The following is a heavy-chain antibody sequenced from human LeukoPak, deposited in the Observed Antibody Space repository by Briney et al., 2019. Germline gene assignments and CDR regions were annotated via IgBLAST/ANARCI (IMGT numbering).Heavy chain of an antibody. V-gene: IGHV3-23*01. Sequence: PGGSLRLSCAASGFTFRSYAMSWVRQAPGKGLEGVSAISGSGGSTYYADSVKGRFTIYRDNSKNTLYLQMNSLRAEDTAVYYCAKEEGIAGAGEFDYWGQGTLVTVSS. J-gene: IGHJ4*02. CDR2: ISGSGGST. CDR1: GFTFRSYA. D-gene: IGHD6-19*01. CDR3: AKEEGIAGAGEFDY.